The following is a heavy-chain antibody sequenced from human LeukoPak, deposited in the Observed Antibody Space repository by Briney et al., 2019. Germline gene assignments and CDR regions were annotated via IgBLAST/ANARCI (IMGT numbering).Heavy chain of an antibody. CDR1: GFTFDDYA. V-gene: IGHV3-43D*03. CDR2: ISWDGGST. D-gene: IGHD1-26*01. J-gene: IGHJ3*02. CDR3: AKVGGSYLGGGYDAFDI. Sequence: GGSLRLSCAASGFTFDDYAMHWVRHAPGKGLEWVSLISWDGGSTYYADSVKGRFTISRDNSKNSLYLQMNSLRAEDTALYYCAKVGGSYLGGGYDAFDIWGQGTMVTVSS.